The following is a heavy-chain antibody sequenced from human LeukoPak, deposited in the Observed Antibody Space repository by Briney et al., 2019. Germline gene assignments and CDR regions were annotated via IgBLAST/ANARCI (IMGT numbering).Heavy chain of an antibody. J-gene: IGHJ3*01. D-gene: IGHD3-16*01. V-gene: IGHV5-51*01. CDR3: AKTQSHLVLGDAFDF. Sequence: GESLKISCKTSGYSFSSYWIGWVRQMPGKGLEWLGIIYPDDSDTRYSPSFQGQVTISADKSISTAYLQWSSLKASDTATYYRAKTQSHLVLGDAFDFWGQGTMVTVSS. CDR1: GYSFSSYW. CDR2: IYPDDSDT.